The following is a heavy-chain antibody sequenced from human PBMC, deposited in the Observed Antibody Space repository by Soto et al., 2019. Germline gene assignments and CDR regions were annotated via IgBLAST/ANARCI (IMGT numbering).Heavy chain of an antibody. D-gene: IGHD1-26*01. Sequence: EVQLVESGGGLVQPGGSLKLSCAASGFTFSGSAMHWVRQASGKGLEWVGRIRSKANSYATAYAASVKGRFTISRDDSKNTAYLQMNSLKTEDTAVYYCTRRTDPLGATQGIDVWGQGTTVTVSS. CDR1: GFTFSGSA. CDR2: IRSKANSYAT. J-gene: IGHJ6*02. V-gene: IGHV3-73*02. CDR3: TRRTDPLGATQGIDV.